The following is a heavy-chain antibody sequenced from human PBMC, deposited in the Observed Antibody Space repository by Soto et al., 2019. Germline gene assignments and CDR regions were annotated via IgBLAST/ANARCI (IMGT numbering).Heavy chain of an antibody. CDR2: IIPIFGTA. J-gene: IGHJ6*02. D-gene: IGHD3-10*01. V-gene: IGHV1-69*01. CDR1: GGTFSSYA. Sequence: QVQLVQSGAEVKKPGSSVKVSCKASGGTFSSYAISWVRQAPGQGLEWMGGIIPIFGTANYAQRFQGRVTITADESTSTAYMELSSLRSEDTAVYYCARYMVRGVSNPRYYYYGMDVWGQGTTVTVSS. CDR3: ARYMVRGVSNPRYYYYGMDV.